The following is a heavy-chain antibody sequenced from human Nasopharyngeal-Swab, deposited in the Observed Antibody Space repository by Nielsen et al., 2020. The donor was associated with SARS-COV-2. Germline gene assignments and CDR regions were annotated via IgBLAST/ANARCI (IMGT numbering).Heavy chain of an antibody. V-gene: IGHV3-30*03. CDR1: GFTFSSYG. D-gene: IGHD1-1*01. J-gene: IGHJ4*02. CDR2: ISYDGSNK. CDR3: AREGAESERSFDY. Sequence: GSLRLSCAASGFTFSSYGMHWVRQAPGKGLEWVAVISYDGSNKYYADSVKGRFTISRDNSKNTLYLQMNSLRAEDTAVYYCAREGAESERSFDYWGQGTLVTVSS.